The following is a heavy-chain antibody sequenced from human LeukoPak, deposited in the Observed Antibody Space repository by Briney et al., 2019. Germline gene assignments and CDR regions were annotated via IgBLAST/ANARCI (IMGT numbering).Heavy chain of an antibody. V-gene: IGHV4-59*01. CDR2: IYYSGST. CDR1: GGSISRYY. D-gene: IGHD2-2*01. J-gene: IGHJ5*02. Sequence: SETLSLTCTVSGGSISRYYWSWIRQPPGKGLEWIGYIYYSGSTNYNPSLKSRVTISVDTSKNQFSLKLSSVTAADTAVYYCARDGGYCSSTSCYSWFDPWGQGTLVTVSS. CDR3: ARDGGYCSSTSCYSWFDP.